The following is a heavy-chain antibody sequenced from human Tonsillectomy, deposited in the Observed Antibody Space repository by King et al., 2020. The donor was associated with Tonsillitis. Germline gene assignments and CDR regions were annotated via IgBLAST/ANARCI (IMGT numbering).Heavy chain of an antibody. V-gene: IGHV1-69*04. Sequence: FQLVQSGAEVKKPGSSVTVSCRTSGGSFSDYPISWVRQAPGRGLEWMGRIIPILDIVNYAQRFQDKVTITADKSTSTAYMEVSSLRSEDTAVYYCARARRSTSGGDFEYWGQGTLVTVSS. D-gene: IGHD2/OR15-2a*01. CDR2: IIPILDIV. CDR1: GGSFSDYP. CDR3: ARARRSTSGGDFEY. J-gene: IGHJ4*02.